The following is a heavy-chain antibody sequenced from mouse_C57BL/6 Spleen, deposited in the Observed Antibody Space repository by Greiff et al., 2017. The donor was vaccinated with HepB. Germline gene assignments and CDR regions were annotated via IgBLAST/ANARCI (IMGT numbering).Heavy chain of an antibody. D-gene: IGHD4-1*01. CDR3: AIGGLRLTGNYAMDY. CDR1: GYTFTSYW. J-gene: IGHJ4*01. V-gene: IGHV1-74*01. Sequence: QVQLKQPGAELVKPGASVKVSCKASGYTFTSYWMHWVKQRPGQGLEWIGRIHPSDSDTNYNQKFKGKATLTVDKSSSTAYMQLSSLTSEDSAVYYCAIGGLRLTGNYAMDYWGQGTSVTVSS. CDR2: IHPSDSDT.